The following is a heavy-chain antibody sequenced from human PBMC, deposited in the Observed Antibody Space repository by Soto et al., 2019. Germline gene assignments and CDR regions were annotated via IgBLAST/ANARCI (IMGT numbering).Heavy chain of an antibody. Sequence: VGSLRLSCAASGFTFSSYAVGWVRQAPGKGPEWISSISGSGSTIYYADSVKGRFTISRDNSKNTLYLQMSSLRAEDTAVYYCAKVFYYYDSSGYYYFDYWGQGTLVTVSS. CDR2: ISGSGSTI. D-gene: IGHD3-22*01. V-gene: IGHV3-23*01. CDR3: AKVFYYYDSSGYYYFDY. CDR1: GFTFSSYA. J-gene: IGHJ4*02.